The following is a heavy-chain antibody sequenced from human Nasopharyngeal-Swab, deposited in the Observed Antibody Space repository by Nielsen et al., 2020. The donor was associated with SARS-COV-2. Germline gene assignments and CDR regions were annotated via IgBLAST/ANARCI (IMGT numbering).Heavy chain of an antibody. Sequence: GSLRLSCTVSGGSISSSSYYWSWIRQPPGKGLEWIGYIYYSGSTNYNPSLKSRVTISVDTSKNQFSLKLSSVTAADTAVYYCARHVSTTIFGVVIISYFDYWGQGTLVTVSS. D-gene: IGHD3-3*01. CDR2: IYYSGST. CDR3: ARHVSTTIFGVVIISYFDY. V-gene: IGHV4-61*05. J-gene: IGHJ4*02. CDR1: GGSISSSSYY.